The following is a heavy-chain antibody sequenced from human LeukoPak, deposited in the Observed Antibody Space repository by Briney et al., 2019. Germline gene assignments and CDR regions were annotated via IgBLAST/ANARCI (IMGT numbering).Heavy chain of an antibody. CDR3: ARAWSDGGKVVAH. CDR1: GGPISSSNW. CDR2: IYHSGST. Sequence: SETLSLTCAVSGGPISSSNWWSWVRQPPGKGLEWIGEIYHSGSTNYYPSLKSRVTILLDKSKNQFSLKLSSVTAADTAVYYCARAWSDGGKVVAHWGQEILVTVSS. J-gene: IGHJ4*02. D-gene: IGHD3-22*01. V-gene: IGHV4-4*02.